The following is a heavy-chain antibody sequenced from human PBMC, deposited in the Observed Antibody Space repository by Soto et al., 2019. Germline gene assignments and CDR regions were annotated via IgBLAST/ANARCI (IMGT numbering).Heavy chain of an antibody. D-gene: IGHD3-16*01. Sequence: AESLRLSCVASGFAFSTYAMNWVRQIPGKGLEWVASISDSCSKTYYADSVRGRVTIYRDNSMNTVSLQMNNLRAEDTAVYYCVKKKGVRDADLQYFFDSWGQGSLVTVSS. V-gene: IGHV3-23*01. CDR1: GFAFSTYA. CDR3: VKKKGVRDADLQYFFDS. J-gene: IGHJ4*02. CDR2: ISDSCSKT.